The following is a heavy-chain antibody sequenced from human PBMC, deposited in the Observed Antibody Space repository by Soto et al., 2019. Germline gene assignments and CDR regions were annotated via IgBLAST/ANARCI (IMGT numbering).Heavy chain of an antibody. CDR1: GGSFIGYY. J-gene: IGHJ6*03. CDR2: IYYSGST. Sequence: SETLSLTCAVYGGSFIGYYWSWIRQPPGKGLEWIGYIYYSGSTSYNPSLESRVTISVDTSKNQVSLKLSSVTAADTAVYYCARLYYYYYYMDVWGKGTTVTVSS. V-gene: IGHV4-59*08. CDR3: ARLYYYYYYMDV.